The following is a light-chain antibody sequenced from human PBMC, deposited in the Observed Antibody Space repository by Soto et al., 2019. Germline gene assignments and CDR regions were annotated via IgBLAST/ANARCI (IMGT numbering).Light chain of an antibody. CDR1: SSDVGGYNY. Sequence: QSALTQPASVSGSPGQSITISCTGTSSDVGGYNYVSWYQQHPGKAPKLMIYEVSNRPSGVSNRFSGSKSGNTASLTISGLQAEDAADYYCSSYTSSSTSNYVFGTGTKLTVL. CDR2: EVS. CDR3: SSYTSSSTSNYV. J-gene: IGLJ1*01. V-gene: IGLV2-14*01.